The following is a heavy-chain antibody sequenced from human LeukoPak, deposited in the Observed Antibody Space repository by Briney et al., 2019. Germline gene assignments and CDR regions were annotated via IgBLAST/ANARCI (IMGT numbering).Heavy chain of an antibody. D-gene: IGHD3-3*01. J-gene: IGHJ6*02. Sequence: GRSLRLSCAASGFTFSSYAMHWVRQAPGKGLEWVAVISYDGSNKYYADSVKGRFIISRDNSKNTLYLQMNSLRAEDTAVYYCARPHRYDFWSGYPGYGMDVWGQGTTVTVSS. V-gene: IGHV3-30*04. CDR1: GFTFSSYA. CDR3: ARPHRYDFWSGYPGYGMDV. CDR2: ISYDGSNK.